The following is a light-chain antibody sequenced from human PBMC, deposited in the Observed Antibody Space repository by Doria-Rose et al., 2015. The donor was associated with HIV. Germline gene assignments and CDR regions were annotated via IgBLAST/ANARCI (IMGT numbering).Light chain of an antibody. V-gene: IGKV3-20*01. CDR1: QSFSSTH. J-gene: IGKJ1*01. CDR3: HQYGTSWT. Sequence: EIVLTQPPGTLSLSPGERATLSCRASQSFSSTHLAWYQQKPGQAPSLLIYDGSTRATGIPDRFSASGPGTDFTLTINRLEPEDFALYYCHQYGTSWTFGQGTKVEI. CDR2: DGS.